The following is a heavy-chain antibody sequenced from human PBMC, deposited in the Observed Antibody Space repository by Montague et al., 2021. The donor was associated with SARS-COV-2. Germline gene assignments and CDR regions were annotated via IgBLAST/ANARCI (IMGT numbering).Heavy chain of an antibody. V-gene: IGHV3-30*04. D-gene: IGHD3-16*02. CDR1: GFTFSSYA. CDR3: ARDNYDYVWGSYRYIY. CDR2: ISYDGSNK. J-gene: IGHJ4*02. Sequence: SLRLSFSASGFTFSSYAMHWVRQAPGKGLEWVAVISYDGSNKYYADSVKGRSTISREMNSLRAEDTAVYYCARDNYDYVWGSYRYIYWGQGTLVTVSS.